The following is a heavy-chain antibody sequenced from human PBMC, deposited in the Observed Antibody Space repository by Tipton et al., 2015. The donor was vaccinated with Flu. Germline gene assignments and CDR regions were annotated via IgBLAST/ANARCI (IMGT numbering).Heavy chain of an antibody. CDR2: IHHSGNT. D-gene: IGHD2-21*02. J-gene: IGHJ5*02. CDR3: ARRDCSNYVSEPKNWFDP. CDR1: GDSISSRYY. V-gene: IGHV4-38-2*01. Sequence: TLSLTCAVSGDSISSRYYWGWIRQPPGRGLEWIGNIHHSGNTYYNPSLKSRVTISVDTSKNQFSLKLRSVTAADTAVYYCARRDCSNYVSEPKNWFDPWGQGTLVTVSS.